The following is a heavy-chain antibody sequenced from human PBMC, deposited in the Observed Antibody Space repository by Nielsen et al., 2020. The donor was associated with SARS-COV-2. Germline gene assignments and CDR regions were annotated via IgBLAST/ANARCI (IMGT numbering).Heavy chain of an antibody. J-gene: IGHJ4*02. CDR3: ARVDGHCSGGSCYSGGY. CDR1: GYTFTSYA. Sequence: SVKVSCKASGYTFTSYAISWVRQAPGQGLEWMGGIIPIFGTANYAQKFQGRVTITADESTSTAYMELSSLRSEDTAVYYCARVDGHCSGGSCYSGGYWGQGTLVTVSS. V-gene: IGHV1-69*13. D-gene: IGHD2-15*01. CDR2: IIPIFGTA.